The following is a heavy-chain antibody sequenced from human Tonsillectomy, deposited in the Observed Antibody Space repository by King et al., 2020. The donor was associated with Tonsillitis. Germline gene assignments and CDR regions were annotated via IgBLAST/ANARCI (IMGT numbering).Heavy chain of an antibody. D-gene: IGHD3-9*01. V-gene: IGHV4-4*07. CDR2: IYTSGST. Sequence: QLQESGPGLVKPSETLSLTCTVSGGSISSYYWSWIRQPAGKGLEWIGRIYTSGSTNYNPSLKSRVTMSVDTSKNQFSLKLSSVTAADTAVYYCARDPTNYDILTGYDYYYYMDVWGKGTTVTVSS. J-gene: IGHJ6*03. CDR3: ARDPTNYDILTGYDYYYYMDV. CDR1: GGSISSYY.